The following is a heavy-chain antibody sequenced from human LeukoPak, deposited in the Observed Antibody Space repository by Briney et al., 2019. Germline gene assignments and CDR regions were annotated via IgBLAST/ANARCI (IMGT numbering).Heavy chain of an antibody. CDR2: ISSSSSYI. V-gene: IGHV3-21*01. Sequence: GGSLRLSXAASGFTFSSYSMNWVRQAPGKGLEWVSSISSSSSYIYYADSVKGRFTISRDNAKNSLYLQMNSLRAEDTAVYYCAREEYCSSTSCYGGSNWFDPWGQGTLVTVSS. CDR3: AREEYCSSTSCYGGSNWFDP. CDR1: GFTFSSYS. D-gene: IGHD2-2*01. J-gene: IGHJ5*02.